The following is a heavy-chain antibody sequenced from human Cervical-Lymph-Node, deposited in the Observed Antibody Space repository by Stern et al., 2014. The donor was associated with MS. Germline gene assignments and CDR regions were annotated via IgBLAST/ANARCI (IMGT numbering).Heavy chain of an antibody. CDR1: GYNFLSDG. CDR2: MNPDSGDT. Sequence: QLVQSGAEVRKPRASVRVSCKTSGYNFLSDGINWVRQANGQGLEWMGWMNPDSGDTGYAQKFQVRLTITGYTSINTAYMELTSLSSEDSAVYYCTKAWDSWGQGTLVTVSS. CDR3: TKAWDS. V-gene: IGHV1-8*01. J-gene: IGHJ5*01.